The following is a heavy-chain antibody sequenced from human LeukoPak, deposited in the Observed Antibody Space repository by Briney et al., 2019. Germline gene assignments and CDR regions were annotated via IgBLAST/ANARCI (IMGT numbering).Heavy chain of an antibody. J-gene: IGHJ4*02. CDR3: ARGNYYGQDY. D-gene: IGHD3-10*01. V-gene: IGHV3-74*01. Sequence: GGSLRLSCGASGFTFSSYWMHWVRHAPGKGLVWISRINSDGCTTSYADSVKGRFTISRDNAKNTLYLQMNSLRAEDTAVYYCARGNYYGQDYWGQGTLVTVSS. CDR1: GFTFSSYW. CDR2: INSDGCTT.